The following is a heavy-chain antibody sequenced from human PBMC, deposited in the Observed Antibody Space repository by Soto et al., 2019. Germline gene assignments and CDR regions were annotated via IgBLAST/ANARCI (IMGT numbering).Heavy chain of an antibody. CDR2: ISYDGSKK. V-gene: IGHV3-30-3*01. CDR3: AGEDCPH. CDR1: GFNFMSYD. J-gene: IGHJ4*02. D-gene: IGHD2-21*02. Sequence: QVQLVASGGGVVQPGRSLRHSFAASGFNFMSYDMHWVRPAPGKGLEWVAVISYDGSKKYYADTVKGRFTISRDNCKNSLYLQMNSLRAEDTAVYYWAGEDCPHWGQGTLVT.